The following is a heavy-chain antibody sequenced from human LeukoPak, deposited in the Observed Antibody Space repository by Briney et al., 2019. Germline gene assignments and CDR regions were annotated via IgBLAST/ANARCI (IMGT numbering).Heavy chain of an antibody. V-gene: IGHV3-23*01. CDR2: ISGSGGST. CDR1: GFTFSSYA. CDR3: AKDRHTIMTTGSEAY. Sequence: PGGSLRLSCAASGFTFSSYAMSRVRQAPGKGLEWVSAISGSGGSTYYADSVKGRFTISRDNSKNTLYLQMNSLRAEDTAVYYCAKDRHTIMTTGSEAYWGQGTLVTVSS. D-gene: IGHD4-17*01. J-gene: IGHJ4*02.